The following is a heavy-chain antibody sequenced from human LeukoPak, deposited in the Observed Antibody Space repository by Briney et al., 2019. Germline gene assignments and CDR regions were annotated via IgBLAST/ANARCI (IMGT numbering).Heavy chain of an antibody. CDR2: IYHSGST. J-gene: IGHJ6*03. V-gene: IGHV4-4*02. CDR1: GGSISSSNW. CDR3: ARTSYESINYYYYMDV. D-gene: IGHD5-18*01. Sequence: PSETLSLTCAVSGGSISSSNWWSWVRQPPGKGLEWIGEIYHSGSTNYNPSLKSRVTISVDKSKNQFSLKLSSVTAADTAVYYCARTSYESINYYYYMDVWGKGTTVTVSS.